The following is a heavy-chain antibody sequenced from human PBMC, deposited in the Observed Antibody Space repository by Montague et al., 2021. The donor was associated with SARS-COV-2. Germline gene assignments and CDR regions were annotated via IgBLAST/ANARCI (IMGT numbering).Heavy chain of an antibody. V-gene: IGHV4-39*01. Sequence: SETLSLTCTVSGGSISSSSYYWGWIRQPPGKGLEWIGSIYYSGSTYYNPSLKSRVTISVDTSKNQFSLKLSSVTAADTAVYCCARFPTSYYYDSKAAPATPDAFDIWGQGKMVTVSS. J-gene: IGHJ3*02. D-gene: IGHD3-22*01. CDR2: IYYSGST. CDR1: GGSISSSSYY. CDR3: ARFPTSYYYDSKAAPATPDAFDI.